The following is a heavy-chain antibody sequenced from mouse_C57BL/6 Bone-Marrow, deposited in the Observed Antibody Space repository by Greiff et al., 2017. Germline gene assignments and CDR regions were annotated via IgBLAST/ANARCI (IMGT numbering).Heavy chain of an antibody. J-gene: IGHJ1*03. V-gene: IGHV1-82*01. CDR3: ARWGTVVGYFDV. CDR2: IYPGDGDT. Sequence: QVQLKQSGPELVKPGASVKISCKASGYAFSSSWMNWVKQRPGKGLEWIGRIYPGDGDTNYNGKFKGKATLTADKSSSTAYMQLSSLTSEDSAVYFCARWGTVVGYFDVWGTGTTVTVSS. CDR1: GYAFSSSW. D-gene: IGHD1-1*01.